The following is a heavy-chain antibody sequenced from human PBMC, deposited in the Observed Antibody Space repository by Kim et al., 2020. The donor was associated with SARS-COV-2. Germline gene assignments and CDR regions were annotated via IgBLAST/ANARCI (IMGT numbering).Heavy chain of an antibody. CDR2: ISSSSSYI. CDR3: AREGNTYYDILTGLGYYYYGMDV. Sequence: GGSLRLSCAASGFTFSSYSMNWVRQAPGKGLEWVSSISSSSSYIYYADSVKGRFTISRDNAKNSLYLQMNSLRAEDTAVYYCAREGNTYYDILTGLGYYYYGMDVWGQGTTVTVSS. D-gene: IGHD3-9*01. J-gene: IGHJ6*02. CDR1: GFTFSSYS. V-gene: IGHV3-21*01.